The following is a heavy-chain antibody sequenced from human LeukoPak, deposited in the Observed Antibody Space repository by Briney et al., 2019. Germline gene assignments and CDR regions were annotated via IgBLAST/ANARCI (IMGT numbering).Heavy chain of an antibody. V-gene: IGHV3-23*01. CDR2: ISDSGAGT. Sequence: PGGSLRLSCAASGFTFSSYGMNWVRQAPGKGLEWVSGISDSGAGTKQADSVKGRFTISRDNSKNTLYLPMNSLRAEDTAVYYCAKIGRSYDFWTGYYEEEVDYMDVWGKGTTVTVSS. J-gene: IGHJ6*03. D-gene: IGHD3-3*01. CDR3: AKIGRSYDFWTGYYEEEVDYMDV. CDR1: GFTFSSYG.